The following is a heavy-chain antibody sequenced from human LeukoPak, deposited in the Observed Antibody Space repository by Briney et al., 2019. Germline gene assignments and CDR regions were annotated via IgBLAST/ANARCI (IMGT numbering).Heavy chain of an antibody. Sequence: GGSLRLSCAASGFTFSSYGMSWVRQAPGKGLEWASAISGSGGSTYYADSVKGRFTISRDNSKNTLYLQMNSLRAEDTAVYYCAKASVGAQRYWGQGTLVTVSS. V-gene: IGHV3-23*01. J-gene: IGHJ4*02. CDR3: AKASVGAQRY. D-gene: IGHD1-26*01. CDR1: GFTFSSYG. CDR2: ISGSGGST.